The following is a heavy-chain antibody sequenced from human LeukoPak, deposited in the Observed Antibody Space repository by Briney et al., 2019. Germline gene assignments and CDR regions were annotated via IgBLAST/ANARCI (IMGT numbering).Heavy chain of an antibody. CDR2: INSDGSST. Sequence: GGSLRLSCAASGFTFSSYWMHWVRQAPGKGLVWVSRINSDGSSTSYADSVKGRFTISRDNAKNTLYLQMNSLRAEDTAVYYCARDQFPALNYDSSGYLGYYYGMDVWGQGTMVTVSS. J-gene: IGHJ6*02. CDR3: ARDQFPALNYDSSGYLGYYYGMDV. D-gene: IGHD3-22*01. V-gene: IGHV3-74*01. CDR1: GFTFSSYW.